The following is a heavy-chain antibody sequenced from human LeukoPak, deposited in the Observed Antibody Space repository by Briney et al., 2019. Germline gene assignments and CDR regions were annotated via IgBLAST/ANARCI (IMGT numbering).Heavy chain of an antibody. Sequence: GGSLRLSCSASGFTFSSYWMSWVRQAPGKGLEWMANIKQNGSVQNYVDSVKGRCTISRDNAKDSLFLQLNKLRAEDTAVYFCARDGIMTYAFDIWGQGTKVTVSP. CDR1: GFTFSSYW. J-gene: IGHJ3*02. CDR2: IKQNGSVQ. V-gene: IGHV3-7*01. CDR3: ARDGIMTYAFDI. D-gene: IGHD1-1*01.